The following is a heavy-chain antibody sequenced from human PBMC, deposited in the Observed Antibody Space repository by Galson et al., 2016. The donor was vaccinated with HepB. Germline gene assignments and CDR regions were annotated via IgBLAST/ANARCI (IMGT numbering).Heavy chain of an antibody. CDR2: ISGDGNYT. D-gene: IGHD6-13*01. J-gene: IGHJ6*02. V-gene: IGHV3-74*01. CDR3: TRAVYSSSWFLYYGMDV. CDR1: GFTLSGSW. Sequence: SLRLSCAASGFTLSGSWMHWVRQAPGKGLMWVSRISGDGNYTSYADSVKGRFTISRDNARNTLYLQLNSLRGEDTAVYYCTRAVYSSSWFLYYGMDVWGQGTTVTVSS.